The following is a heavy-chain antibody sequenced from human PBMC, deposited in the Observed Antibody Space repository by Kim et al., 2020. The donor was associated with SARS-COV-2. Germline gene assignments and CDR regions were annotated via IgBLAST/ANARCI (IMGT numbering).Heavy chain of an antibody. V-gene: IGHV3-30*07. Sequence: SYAESVKGRFTIYRDNSKNTVYLQLNILRAEDTAMYYCVRQVAGSNFDVWGQGTMVTVSS. CDR3: VRQVAGSNFDV. J-gene: IGHJ3*01. D-gene: IGHD3-10*01.